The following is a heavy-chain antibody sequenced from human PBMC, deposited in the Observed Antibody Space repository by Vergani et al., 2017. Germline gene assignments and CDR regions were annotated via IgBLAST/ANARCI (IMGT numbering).Heavy chain of an antibody. D-gene: IGHD3-22*01. CDR1: GGSISSGSFN. J-gene: IGHJ5*02. CDR2: IYTSGST. V-gene: IGHV4-61*02. Sequence: QVQLQESGPGLVKPSQTLSLTCTVSGGSISSGSFNWICLPQAAGQGREWIGRIYTSGSTNSNPSLKSRVTMSVDTSKNQFSLKLSSATAADTAVYYCARDVSRSNPYYYDSSWLGDLFDPWGQGTLVTVSS. CDR3: ARDVSRSNPYYYDSSWLGDLFDP.